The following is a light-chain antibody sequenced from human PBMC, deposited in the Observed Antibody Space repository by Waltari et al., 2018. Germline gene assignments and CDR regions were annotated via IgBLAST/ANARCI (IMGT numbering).Light chain of an antibody. J-gene: IGLJ2*01. Sequence: QSVLTQPPSASGTPGQTVTISCSGTSSNIGANFVFWYQQLPGSAPRLIIYNNDRRPSGVPDRFSVSKSGTSGSLVISGIRAEDEADYICASWDDSMSVAFGGGTKLTVL. CDR1: SSNIGANF. V-gene: IGLV1-47*01. CDR2: NND. CDR3: ASWDDSMSVA.